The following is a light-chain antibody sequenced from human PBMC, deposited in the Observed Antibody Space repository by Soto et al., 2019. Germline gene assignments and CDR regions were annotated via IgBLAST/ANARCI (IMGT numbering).Light chain of an antibody. CDR2: KAS. J-gene: IGKJ2*02. Sequence: DIQMTQSPSTLSASVGDRVTITCRASQSIGSWLAWYQQKPGKAPKLLIYKASSLESGVPSRFSGSGSGTEFTLTISSLQPDDFATYYCQQYNSPCTFGQGTKLEIK. CDR3: QQYNSPCT. CDR1: QSIGSW. V-gene: IGKV1-5*03.